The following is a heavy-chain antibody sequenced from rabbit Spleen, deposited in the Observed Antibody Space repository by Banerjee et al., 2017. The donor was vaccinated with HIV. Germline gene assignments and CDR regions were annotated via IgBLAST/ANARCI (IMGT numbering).Heavy chain of an antibody. CDR1: GFDFSGYG. J-gene: IGHJ4*01. CDR2: IDPIFGNT. Sequence: QEQLKETGGGLVQPGGSLTLSCKASGFDFSGYGMSWVRQAPGKGLEWIGYIDPIFGNTYYASWVNGRFTISSHNAQNTLYLQLNSLTAADTATYFCVRDRANIGGDYGPYYFDLWGQGTLVTVS. CDR3: VRDRANIGGDYGPYYFDL. D-gene: IGHD2-1*01. V-gene: IGHV1S47*01.